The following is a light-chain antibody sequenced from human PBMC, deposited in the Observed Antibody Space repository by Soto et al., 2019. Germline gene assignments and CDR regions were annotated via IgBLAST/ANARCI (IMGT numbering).Light chain of an antibody. CDR3: QQYNSWPLT. CDR2: DIF. Sequence: EIVMTQPPATLSVSPGERATLSCRASQSVGSDLAWYQQKPGQAPRLVIYDIFTRATGVPTSISGRGSGTEFTLTISSLQSEDFAVYYCQQYNSWPLTFGGGTKVDIK. J-gene: IGKJ4*01. V-gene: IGKV3D-15*01. CDR1: QSVGSD.